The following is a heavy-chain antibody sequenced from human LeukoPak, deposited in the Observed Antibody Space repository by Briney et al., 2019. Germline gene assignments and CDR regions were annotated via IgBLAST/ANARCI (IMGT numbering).Heavy chain of an antibody. D-gene: IGHD3-9*01. Sequence: GGSLRLSCAASGFTFSSNAMSWVRQAPGKGLEWVSAIRGSGGGTYYADSVKGRFTISRDDSKNTLYLQMNSLRAEDTAVYYCAKVRSDYYDILTGNYNPLFDYWGQGTLVTVSS. J-gene: IGHJ4*02. V-gene: IGHV3-23*01. CDR1: GFTFSSNA. CDR3: AKVRSDYYDILTGNYNPLFDY. CDR2: IRGSGGGT.